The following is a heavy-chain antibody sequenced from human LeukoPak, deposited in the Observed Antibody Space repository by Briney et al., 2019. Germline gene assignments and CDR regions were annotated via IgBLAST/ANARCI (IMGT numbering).Heavy chain of an antibody. Sequence: GGPLRLSCAASGFTFSSYAMSWLRQAPGKGLEWVSSISGSGGSTYYADSVKGRFTISRDNSKTTLYLQMNSLRAEDTAVYYCAKVFYPAAGTGRVDFPFDYWGQGTLVTVSS. D-gene: IGHD6-13*01. CDR1: GFTFSSYA. J-gene: IGHJ4*02. V-gene: IGHV3-23*01. CDR3: AKVFYPAAGTGRVDFPFDY. CDR2: ISGSGGST.